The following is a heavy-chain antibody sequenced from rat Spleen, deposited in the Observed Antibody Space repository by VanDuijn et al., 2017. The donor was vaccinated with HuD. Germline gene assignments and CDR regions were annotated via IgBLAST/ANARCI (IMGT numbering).Heavy chain of an antibody. CDR2: IDTGGGNT. CDR3: TIPVDTYGFDY. J-gene: IGHJ2*01. V-gene: IGHV5-25*01. D-gene: IGHD2-1*01. CDR1: GFTFSDYY. Sequence: EVQLVESGGGLVQPGRSMKLSCAALGFTFSDYYMAWVRQAPTKGLEWVASIDTGGGNTYYRDSMKGRFTISRDNAKSTLYLQMNSLRSEDTATYYCTIPVDTYGFDYWGQGVMVTVSS.